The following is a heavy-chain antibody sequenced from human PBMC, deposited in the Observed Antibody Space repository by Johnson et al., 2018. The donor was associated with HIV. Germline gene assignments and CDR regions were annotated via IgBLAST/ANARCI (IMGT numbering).Heavy chain of an antibody. V-gene: IGHV3-30-3*01. D-gene: IGHD2-8*01. Sequence: QVLLVESGGGVVQPGRSLRLSCAASGFTFSSYAMHWVRQAPGKGLEWVAVISYDGSNKYYADSVKGRFTISRDNSKNTLYLQMNSLIAEDTAVYYCARDNIVLMVGGAFDIWGQGTMVTVSS. CDR1: GFTFSSYA. J-gene: IGHJ3*02. CDR3: ARDNIVLMVGGAFDI. CDR2: ISYDGSNK.